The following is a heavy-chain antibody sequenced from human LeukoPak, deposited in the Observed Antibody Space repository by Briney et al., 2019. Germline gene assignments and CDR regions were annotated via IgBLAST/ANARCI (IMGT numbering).Heavy chain of an antibody. CDR2: ISGSGDST. CDR1: GFTFSSYA. J-gene: IGHJ3*02. V-gene: IGHV3-23*01. D-gene: IGHD3-10*01. Sequence: GGSLRLSCAASGFTFSSYAMSWVRQAPGKGLEWVSSISGSGDSTYYADSVKGRFTISRDNSKNTLYLQMNSLRAEDTAVYYCAKFTGSELDAFDIWGQGTMVTVSS. CDR3: AKFTGSELDAFDI.